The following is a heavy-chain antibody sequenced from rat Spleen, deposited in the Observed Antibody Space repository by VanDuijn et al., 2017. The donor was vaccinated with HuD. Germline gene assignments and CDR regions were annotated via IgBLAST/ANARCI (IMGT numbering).Heavy chain of an antibody. V-gene: IGHV5-22*01. J-gene: IGHJ2*01. CDR2: ISYEGSST. Sequence: EVQLVESGGGLVQPGRTLKLSCAASGFTFSDYYMAWVRQAPKKGLEWVASISYEGSSTYYRDSVKGRFTISRDNAKSTLYLQMDSLRSEDTATYYCAKNIYSSSYIYYFDYWGQGVMVTVSS. CDR3: AKNIYSSSYIYYFDY. CDR1: GFTFSDYY. D-gene: IGHD1-2*01.